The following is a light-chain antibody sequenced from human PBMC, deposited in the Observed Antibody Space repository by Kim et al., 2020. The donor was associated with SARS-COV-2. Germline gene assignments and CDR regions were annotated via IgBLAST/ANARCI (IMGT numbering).Light chain of an antibody. CDR3: QQYGSAPIT. J-gene: IGKJ5*01. CDR1: QSVSSSY. V-gene: IGKV3-20*01. Sequence: EIVLTQSPGTLSLSPGERATLSCRASQSVSSSYLAWYQQKPGQAPRLLIYGASSRAAGIPDRFSGSGSGTDFTLTVSRLEPEDFAVYYCQQYGSAPITFGQGTRLDIK. CDR2: GAS.